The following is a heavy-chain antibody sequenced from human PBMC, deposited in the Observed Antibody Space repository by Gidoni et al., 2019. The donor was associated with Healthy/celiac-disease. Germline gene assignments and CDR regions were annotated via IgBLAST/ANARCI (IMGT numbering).Heavy chain of an antibody. CDR2: IKQDGSEK. V-gene: IGHV3-7*02. D-gene: IGHD6-13*01. Sequence: EVQLVESGGGLVQPGGSLRLSCAASGFTFSSYWMSWVRQAPGKGLEWVANIKQDGSEKYYVDSVKGRFTIARDNAKNSLYLQMNSLRAEDTAVYYCAVGGAAAGKGGFYYWGQGTLVTVSS. J-gene: IGHJ4*02. CDR3: AVGGAAAGKGGFYY. CDR1: GFTFSSYW.